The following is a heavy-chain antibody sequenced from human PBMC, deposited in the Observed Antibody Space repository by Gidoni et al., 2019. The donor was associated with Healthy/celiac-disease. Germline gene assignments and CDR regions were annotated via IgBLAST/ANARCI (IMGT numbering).Heavy chain of an antibody. J-gene: IGHJ4*02. CDR1: GGSISSGGYY. CDR3: AREAAVAGTPMEFDY. D-gene: IGHD6-19*01. CDR2: IYYSGST. Sequence: QVQLQESGPGLVKPSQTLSLTCPVSGGSISSGGYYWSWIRQHPGKGLEWIGYIYYSGSTYYNPSLKSRVTISVDTSKNQFSLKLSSVTAADTAVYYCAREAAVAGTPMEFDYWGQGTLVTVSS. V-gene: IGHV4-31*03.